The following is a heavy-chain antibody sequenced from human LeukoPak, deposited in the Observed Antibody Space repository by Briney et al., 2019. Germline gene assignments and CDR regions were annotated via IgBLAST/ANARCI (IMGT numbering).Heavy chain of an antibody. CDR1: GGTFSSYA. D-gene: IGHD6-19*01. V-gene: IGHV1-69*13. CDR3: ARDRHSSGWYSWDY. Sequence: ASVKVPCKASGGTFSSYAISWVRQAPGQGLEWMGGIIPIFGTANYAQKFQGRVTITADESTSTAYMELSSLRSEDTAVYYCARDRHSSGWYSWDYWGQGTLVTVSS. J-gene: IGHJ4*02. CDR2: IIPIFGTA.